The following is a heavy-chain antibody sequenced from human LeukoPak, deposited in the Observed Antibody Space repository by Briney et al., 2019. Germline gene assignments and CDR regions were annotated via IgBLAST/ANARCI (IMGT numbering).Heavy chain of an antibody. CDR2: IYYSGTT. J-gene: IGHJ4*02. Sequence: SETLSLTCTVSGGSISSGDHYWSWVRQSPGKGLEWIAYIYYSGTTYYNPSLESRVTMSIDTSTNQFSLKLSSVTAADTAVYYCASYYDSSGPTFDNWGQGALVTASS. D-gene: IGHD3-22*01. CDR3: ASYYDSSGPTFDN. CDR1: GGSISSGDHY. V-gene: IGHV4-30-4*08.